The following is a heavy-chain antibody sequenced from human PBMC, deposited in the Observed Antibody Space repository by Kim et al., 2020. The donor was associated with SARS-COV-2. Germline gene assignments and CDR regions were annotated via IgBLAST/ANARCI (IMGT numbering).Heavy chain of an antibody. CDR3: AKYGADVGSYKGMDV. J-gene: IGHJ6*02. D-gene: IGHD1-1*01. V-gene: IGHV3-21*01. Sequence: GGSLRLSCAASGFTFSSYSMNWVRQAPGKGLEWVASISSSSIYMYYADSVKGRFTISRDNAKNSLYLQMNSLRAEDTAVYYCAKYGADVGSYKGMDVWG. CDR1: GFTFSSYS. CDR2: ISSSSIYM.